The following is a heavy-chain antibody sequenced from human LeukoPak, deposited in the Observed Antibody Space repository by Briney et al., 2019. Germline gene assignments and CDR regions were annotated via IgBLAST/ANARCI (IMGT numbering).Heavy chain of an antibody. Sequence: GGSLRLSCAASGFSFSSYGMHWVRQAPGKGLEWVAVIWYDGDNKYYADSVKGRFTISRDNSKNTLYLQMNSLRAEDTAVYYCAKGFLRDYYYYMDVWGKGTTVTVSS. V-gene: IGHV3-30*02. J-gene: IGHJ6*03. CDR2: IWYDGDNK. CDR1: GFSFSSYG. CDR3: AKGFLRDYYYYMDV. D-gene: IGHD3-16*01.